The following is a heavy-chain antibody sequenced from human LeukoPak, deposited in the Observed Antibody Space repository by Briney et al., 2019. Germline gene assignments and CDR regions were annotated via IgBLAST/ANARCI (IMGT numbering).Heavy chain of an antibody. CDR2: ISSSSSYI. V-gene: IGHV3-21*01. Sequence: SGGSLRLSCAASGFTFSSYSMNWVRQAPGKGLEWVSSISSSSSYIYYADSVKGRFTISRDNAKNSLYLQMNSLRAEDTAVYYCARDSPITMVRGVTIGGMDVWGQGTTVTVSS. J-gene: IGHJ6*02. D-gene: IGHD3-10*01. CDR1: GFTFSSYS. CDR3: ARDSPITMVRGVTIGGMDV.